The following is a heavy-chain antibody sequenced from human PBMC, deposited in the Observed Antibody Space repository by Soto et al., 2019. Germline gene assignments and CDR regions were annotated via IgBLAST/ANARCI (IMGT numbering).Heavy chain of an antibody. V-gene: IGHV4-34*01. CDR1: GGSFSGYY. Sequence: PSETLSLTCAVYGGSFSGYYWSWIRQPPGKGLEWIGEINHSGSTNYNPSLKSRVTISVDTSKNQFSLKLSSVTAADTAVYYCARREDIVVVPAAISVWFDPWGQGTLVTVSS. J-gene: IGHJ5*02. D-gene: IGHD2-2*01. CDR3: ARREDIVVVPAAISVWFDP. CDR2: INHSGST.